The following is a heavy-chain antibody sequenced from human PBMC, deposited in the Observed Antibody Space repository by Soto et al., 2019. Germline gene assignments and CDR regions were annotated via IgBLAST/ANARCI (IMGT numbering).Heavy chain of an antibody. CDR2: IYYSGST. J-gene: IGHJ3*02. D-gene: IGHD3-10*01. CDR3: ARDSMVRPI. CDR1: GGSICSGGHY. V-gene: IGHV4-30-4*08. Sequence: SETLSLTCTVSGGSICSGGHYWSWIRQHPGKGLEWIGYIYYSGSTYYNPSLKSRVTISVDTSKNQFSLKLSSVTAADTAVYYCARDSMVRPIWGQGTMVTVSS.